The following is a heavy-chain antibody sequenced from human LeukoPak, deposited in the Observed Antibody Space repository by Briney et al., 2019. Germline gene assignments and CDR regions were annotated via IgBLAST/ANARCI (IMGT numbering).Heavy chain of an antibody. Sequence: SSETLPLTCAVYGGPFSGYYWSWIRQPPGKGLEWIGEINHSGSTNYNPSLKSRVTISVDTSKNQFSLKLSSVTAADTAVYYCARGRDLTGTHGSFDYWGQGTLVTVSS. CDR3: ARGRDLTGTHGSFDY. J-gene: IGHJ4*02. CDR1: GGPFSGYY. D-gene: IGHD1-20*01. CDR2: INHSGST. V-gene: IGHV4-34*01.